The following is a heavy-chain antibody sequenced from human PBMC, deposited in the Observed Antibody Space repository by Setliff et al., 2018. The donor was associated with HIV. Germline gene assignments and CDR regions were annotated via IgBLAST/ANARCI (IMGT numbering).Heavy chain of an antibody. D-gene: IGHD5-12*01. J-gene: IGHJ4*02. Sequence: ASVKVSCKASGYTFTGYYMHWVRQAPGQGLEWMGRINPNSGGTNYAQKFQGGVTMTRDTSISTAYMELSRLRSDDTAVYYCARGDGYNYFFFDYWGQGTLVTVSS. CDR2: INPNSGGT. V-gene: IGHV1-2*06. CDR1: GYTFTGYY. CDR3: ARGDGYNYFFFDY.